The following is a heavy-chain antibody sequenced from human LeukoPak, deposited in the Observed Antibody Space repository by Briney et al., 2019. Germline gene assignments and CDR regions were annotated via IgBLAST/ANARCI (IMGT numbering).Heavy chain of an antibody. CDR2: ISYDGSNK. D-gene: IGHD1-26*01. Sequence: GGSLRLSCVASGFTFSSYAMHWVRQAPGKGLEWVAVISYDGSNKYYADSVKGRFTISRDNSKNTLYLQMNSLRAEDTAVYYCARESGSYQRYFDYWGRGTLVTVSS. CDR1: GFTFSSYA. V-gene: IGHV3-30-3*01. J-gene: IGHJ4*02. CDR3: ARESGSYQRYFDY.